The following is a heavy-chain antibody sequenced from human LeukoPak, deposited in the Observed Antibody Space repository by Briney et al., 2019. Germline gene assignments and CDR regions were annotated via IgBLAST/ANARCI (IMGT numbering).Heavy chain of an antibody. Sequence: SDTLSLTCTVSGDSIGSYSWSWIRQPPGKGLEYIGYIGYIYYNGSTNHNPSLKSRVTISLDSSKNVFSLRLTSVTAADTAIYYCARLYCMSAGCYEIYWGQGTLVTVSS. CDR3: ARLYCMSAGCYEIY. V-gene: IGHV4-59*08. J-gene: IGHJ4*02. CDR1: GDSIGSYS. D-gene: IGHD2-15*01. CDR2: IYYNGST.